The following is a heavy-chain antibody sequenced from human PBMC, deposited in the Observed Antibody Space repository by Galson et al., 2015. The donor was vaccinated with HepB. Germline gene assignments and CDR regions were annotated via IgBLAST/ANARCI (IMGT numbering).Heavy chain of an antibody. J-gene: IGHJ6*02. Sequence: QSGAEVKKPGESLRISCKGSGYSFTSYWISWVRQMPGKGLEWMGRIDPSDSYTNYSPSFQGHVTISADKSISTAYLQWSSLKASDTAMYYCASTGNFGVVIPNLYGMDVWGQGTTVTVSS. CDR2: IDPSDSYT. D-gene: IGHD3-3*01. V-gene: IGHV5-10-1*01. CDR3: ASTGNFGVVIPNLYGMDV. CDR1: GYSFTSYW.